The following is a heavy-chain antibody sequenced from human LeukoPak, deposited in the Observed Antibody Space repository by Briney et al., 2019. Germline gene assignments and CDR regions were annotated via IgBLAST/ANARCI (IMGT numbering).Heavy chain of an antibody. CDR1: GFTFSSYA. CDR2: ISYDGSNE. V-gene: IGHV3-30-3*01. Sequence: GGSLRLSCAASGFTFSSYAMHWVRQVPGKGLEWVAVISYDGSNEDYADSVKGRLTISRDNSKNTLYLQMNSLRIEDTAVYYCAREIFNAFDIWGQGTMVTVSS. CDR3: AREIFNAFDI. J-gene: IGHJ3*02.